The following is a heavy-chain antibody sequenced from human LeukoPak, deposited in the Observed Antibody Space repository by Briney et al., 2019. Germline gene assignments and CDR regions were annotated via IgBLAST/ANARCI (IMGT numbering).Heavy chain of an antibody. D-gene: IGHD1-26*01. Sequence: ASVKVSCKASGYTFTGYYMHCVRQAPGQGLEWMGWINPNSGGTNYAQKFQGWVTMTRDTSISTAYMELSRLRSDDTAVYYCARSTDEYNWFDPWGQGTLVTVSS. CDR1: GYTFTGYY. V-gene: IGHV1-2*04. CDR3: ARSTDEYNWFDP. J-gene: IGHJ5*02. CDR2: INPNSGGT.